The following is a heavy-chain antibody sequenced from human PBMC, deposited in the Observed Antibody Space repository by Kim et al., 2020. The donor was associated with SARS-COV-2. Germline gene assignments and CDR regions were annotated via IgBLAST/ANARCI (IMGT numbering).Heavy chain of an antibody. J-gene: IGHJ5*02. V-gene: IGHV3-30*01. Sequence: YADSVKGRFTISRDNSKNTLYLQMNSLRAKDTAVYYCARSYGGSYSGWFDPWGQGTLVTVSS. CDR3: ARSYGGSYSGWFDP. D-gene: IGHD1-26*01.